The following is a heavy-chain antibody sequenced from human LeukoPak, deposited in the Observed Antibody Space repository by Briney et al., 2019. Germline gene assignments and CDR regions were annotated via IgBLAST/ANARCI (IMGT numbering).Heavy chain of an antibody. J-gene: IGHJ4*02. CDR1: GGSFSGYY. D-gene: IGHD1-1*01. Sequence: PSETLSLTCAVYGGSFSGYYWSWIRQPPGKGLEWIGEINHSGSTNYNPSLKSRVTISVDTSKNQFSLKLSSVTAADTAVYYCARGLPTRGRDNLFPFDYWGQGTLVTVSS. CDR3: ARGLPTRGRDNLFPFDY. CDR2: INHSGST. V-gene: IGHV4-34*01.